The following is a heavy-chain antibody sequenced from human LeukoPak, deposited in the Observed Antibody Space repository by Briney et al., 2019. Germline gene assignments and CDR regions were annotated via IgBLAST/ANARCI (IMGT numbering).Heavy chain of an antibody. CDR2: ISYDGSNK. Sequence: GGSLRLSCAASGFTFSSYAMHWVRQAPGKGLEWVAVISYDGSNKYYADSVKGRFTISRDNSKNTLYLQMNSLRAEDTAVYYCAKDFRHGSGRWGYYYMDVWGKGTTVTISS. J-gene: IGHJ6*03. V-gene: IGHV3-30*04. D-gene: IGHD3-10*01. CDR1: GFTFSSYA. CDR3: AKDFRHGSGRWGYYYMDV.